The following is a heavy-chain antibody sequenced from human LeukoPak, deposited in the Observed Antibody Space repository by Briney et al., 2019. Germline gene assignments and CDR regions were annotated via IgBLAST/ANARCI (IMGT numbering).Heavy chain of an antibody. CDR1: GGSISSYY. J-gene: IGHJ5*02. D-gene: IGHD2-15*01. CDR3: ARLLERFDP. Sequence: SETLSLTCTVSGGSISSYYWSWIRQPPGKGLEWIGYIYYSGSTNYNPSLKSRVTISVDTSKNQFSLKLSSVTAADTAVYYCARLLERFDPWGQGTLVTVSS. CDR2: IYYSGST. V-gene: IGHV4-59*01.